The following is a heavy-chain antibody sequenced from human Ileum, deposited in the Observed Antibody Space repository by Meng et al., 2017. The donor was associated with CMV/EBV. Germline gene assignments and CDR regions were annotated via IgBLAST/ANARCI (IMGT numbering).Heavy chain of an antibody. CDR3: ASKDRGVARSYFDY. CDR1: GFIFSSYA. V-gene: IGHV3-30*04. D-gene: IGHD3-3*01. Sequence: GESLKISCAASGFIFSSYAVHWVRQAPGKGLEWVALISNDGSNKYYTNSVKGRFTISRDNSKNTLYLQMDSLRAEDTALYYCASKDRGVARSYFDYWGQGTLVTVSS. CDR2: ISNDGSNK. J-gene: IGHJ4*02.